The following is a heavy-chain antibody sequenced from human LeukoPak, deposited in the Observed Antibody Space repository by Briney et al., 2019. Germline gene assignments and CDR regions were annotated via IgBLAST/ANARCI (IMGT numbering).Heavy chain of an antibody. CDR2: IKQDGSEK. CDR3: ASSGSHIFGYYYYYMDV. D-gene: IGHD3-10*01. Sequence: PGGSLRLSCAASGFTFSSYWMSWVRQAPGKGLEWAANIKQDGSEKYYVDSVKGRFTISRDNAKNSLYLQMNSLRAEDTAVYYCASSGSHIFGYYYYYMDVWGKGPRSPSP. CDR1: GFTFSSYW. V-gene: IGHV3-7*01. J-gene: IGHJ6*03.